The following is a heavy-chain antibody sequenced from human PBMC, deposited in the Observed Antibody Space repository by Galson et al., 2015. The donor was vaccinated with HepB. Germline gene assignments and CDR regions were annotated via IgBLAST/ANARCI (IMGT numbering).Heavy chain of an antibody. Sequence: SVKVSCKASGGTFSIYTISWVRQAPGQGLEWMGEIIPSLDIAKPARKFQGRVTITADKSTTTVYMALRSLKSEDTAVYYCARLYYCDSSCYHSDLDYWGQATLVTVAS. CDR3: ARLYYCDSSCYHSDLDY. J-gene: IGHJ4*02. V-gene: IGHV1-69*10. CDR2: IIPSLDIA. CDR1: GGTFSIYT. D-gene: IGHD3-22*01.